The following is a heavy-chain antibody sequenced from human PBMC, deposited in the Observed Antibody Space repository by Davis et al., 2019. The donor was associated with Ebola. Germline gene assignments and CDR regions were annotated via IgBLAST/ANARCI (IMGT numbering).Heavy chain of an antibody. V-gene: IGHV4-4*07. Sequence: PSETLSLTCTVSGGSISSYYWSWIRQPAGKGLEWIGRIYTSGSTNYNPSLKSRVTMSVDTSKNQFSLKLSSVTAADTAVYYCAREGVYCGGDCYAFDYWGQGTLVTVSS. CDR2: IYTSGST. CDR1: GGSISSYY. D-gene: IGHD2-21*01. CDR3: AREGVYCGGDCYAFDY. J-gene: IGHJ4*02.